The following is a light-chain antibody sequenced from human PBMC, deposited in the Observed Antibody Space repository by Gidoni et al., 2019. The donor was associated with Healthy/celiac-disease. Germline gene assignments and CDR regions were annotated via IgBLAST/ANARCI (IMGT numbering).Light chain of an antibody. CDR2: DFT. J-gene: IGLJ2*01. CDR1: SSDVGGYDY. Sequence: QSALTQPASVSGSPDQSITISCTGTSSDVGGYDYVSWYHQHPGKAPKLIVYDFTNRPSGVSDRFSGSKSGNTASLTISGLRAEDEADYYCSSYTSSSTLVVFGGGTKLTVL. V-gene: IGLV2-14*03. CDR3: SSYTSSSTLVV.